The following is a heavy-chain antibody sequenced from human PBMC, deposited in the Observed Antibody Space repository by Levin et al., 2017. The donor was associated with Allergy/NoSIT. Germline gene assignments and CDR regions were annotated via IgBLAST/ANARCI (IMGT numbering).Heavy chain of an antibody. J-gene: IGHJ5*02. V-gene: IGHV4-59*08. Sequence: SETLSLTCTVSGGSISSYYWSWIRQSPGKRPEWIGYIHYTAYTNYSPSLKSRVTISLDTSKNQFSLKLTSVTAADTAVYSCARSAHVTVIPAAIFAFDPWGQGILVTVSS. CDR2: IHYTAYT. D-gene: IGHD2-2*01. CDR3: ARSAHVTVIPAAIFAFDP. CDR1: GGSISSYY.